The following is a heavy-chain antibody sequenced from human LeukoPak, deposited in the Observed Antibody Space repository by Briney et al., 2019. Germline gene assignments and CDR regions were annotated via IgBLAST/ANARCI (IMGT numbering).Heavy chain of an antibody. D-gene: IGHD3-22*01. CDR3: ARGGDSSGYYYPVFDY. J-gene: IGHJ4*02. Sequence: SETLSLTCAVYGGSFSGYYWSWIRQPPGKGLEWIGEINHSGSTNYNPSLKSRVTISVDTSKNQFSLKLSSVTAADTAVYYCARGGDSSGYYYPVFDYWGQGTLVTVSS. CDR1: GGSFSGYY. CDR2: INHSGST. V-gene: IGHV4-34*01.